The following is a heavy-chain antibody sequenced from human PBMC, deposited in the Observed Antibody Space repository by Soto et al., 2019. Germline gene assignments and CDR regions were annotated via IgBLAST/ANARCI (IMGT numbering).Heavy chain of an antibody. D-gene: IGHD3-22*01. CDR2: IYYSGST. CDR1: GGSISSYY. CDR3: TSVRGNSFDSGVYYSGEYYFDY. Sequence: SETLSLTCTVSGGSISSYYWSWIRQPPGKGLEWIGYIYYSGSTNYNPSLKSRVTISVDTSKNQFSLKLSSVTAADTAVYYCTSVRGNSFDSGVYYSGEYYFDYWGRGTLVTVS. J-gene: IGHJ4*02. V-gene: IGHV4-59*01.